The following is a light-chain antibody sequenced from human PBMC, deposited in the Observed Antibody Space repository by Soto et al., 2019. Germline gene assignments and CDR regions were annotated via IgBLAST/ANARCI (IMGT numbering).Light chain of an antibody. Sequence: QAVVTQSPSVSGTPGQRVTISCSGSSSNIGSNDVHWYRHLPGTAPKLLIYSNNQWPSGVPDRFSGSKSGTSASLVISGLQSEDEADYYCAAWDDSLNAVVFGGGTKLTVL. V-gene: IGLV1-44*01. J-gene: IGLJ2*01. CDR3: AAWDDSLNAVV. CDR2: SNN. CDR1: SSNIGSND.